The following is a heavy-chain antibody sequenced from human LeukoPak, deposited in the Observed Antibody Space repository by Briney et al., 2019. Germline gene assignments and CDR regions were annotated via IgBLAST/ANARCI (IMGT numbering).Heavy chain of an antibody. D-gene: IGHD1-20*01. J-gene: IGHJ5*02. Sequence: PSQTLSLTCTVSGGSISSGTYYWNWIRQPAGKGLEWIGRIYTSGTTNYNPSLKSRLSISLDTANNQFSLRLSSVTAADTAVYYCARAFYNWNGGGLNWFDPWGQGTLVTVSS. CDR3: ARAFYNWNGGGLNWFDP. V-gene: IGHV4-61*02. CDR2: IYTSGTT. CDR1: GGSISSGTYY.